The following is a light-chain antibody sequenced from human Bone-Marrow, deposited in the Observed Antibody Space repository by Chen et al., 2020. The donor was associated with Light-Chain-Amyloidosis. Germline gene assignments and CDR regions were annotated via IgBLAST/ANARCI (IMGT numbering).Light chain of an antibody. CDR2: EDD. V-gene: IGLV6-57*01. Sequence: NFMLTQPHSVSESPGKTVIISCTRSSGSIATNDVQWYQHRPGSSPTTVIYEDDQRPSGVPERFSGSIDRSSNSASLTISGLKTEDEADYYCQSYQGSSQGVFGGGTKLTVL. CDR3: QSYQGSSQGV. J-gene: IGLJ3*02. CDR1: SGSIATND.